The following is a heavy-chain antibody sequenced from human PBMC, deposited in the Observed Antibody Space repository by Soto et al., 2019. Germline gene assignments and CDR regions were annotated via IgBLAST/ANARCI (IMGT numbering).Heavy chain of an antibody. V-gene: IGHV4-59*01. Sequence: PSETLSLTCTVSGGSISSYYWSWIRQPPGKGLEWIGYIYYSGSTNYNPSLKSRVTISVDTSKNQFSLKLSSVTAADTAVYYCASKEEHQYFDYWGQGTLVTVSS. CDR1: GGSISSYY. CDR3: ASKEEHQYFDY. J-gene: IGHJ4*02. CDR2: IYYSGST. D-gene: IGHD1-26*01.